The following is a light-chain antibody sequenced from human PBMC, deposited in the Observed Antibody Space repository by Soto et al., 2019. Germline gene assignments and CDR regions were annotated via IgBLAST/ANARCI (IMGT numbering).Light chain of an antibody. CDR3: QQYTSFKLT. CDR1: QFMSVW. CDR2: KAS. J-gene: IGKJ3*01. Sequence: DIQMTQSPSTLSASVGDRVTITCRASQFMSVWLAWYQQKPGTAPKLLIYKASSLESGVPTRFSGSGSGTEFTLTISSLQPDDSATYYCQQYTSFKLTSCPGTKVDIK. V-gene: IGKV1-5*03.